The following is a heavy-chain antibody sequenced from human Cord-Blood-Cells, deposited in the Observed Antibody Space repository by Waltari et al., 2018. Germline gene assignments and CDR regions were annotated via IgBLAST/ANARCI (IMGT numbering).Heavy chain of an antibody. Sequence: QVQLVQSGAEVKKPGASVKVSCKVSGYTLTELSMNWVRQATGKGLEWMGGFEPEDGETIYAQEFQGRVTMTEDTSTDTAYMELSSLRSEDTAVYYCATRGRKDHIVVVPAATYYFDYWGQGTLVTVSS. CDR1: GYTLTELS. D-gene: IGHD2-2*01. V-gene: IGHV1-24*01. J-gene: IGHJ4*02. CDR3: ATRGRKDHIVVVPAATYYFDY. CDR2: FEPEDGET.